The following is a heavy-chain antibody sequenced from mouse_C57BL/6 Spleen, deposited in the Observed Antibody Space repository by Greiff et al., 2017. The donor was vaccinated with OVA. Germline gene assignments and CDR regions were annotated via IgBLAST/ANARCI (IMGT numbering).Heavy chain of an antibody. D-gene: IGHD4-1*01. J-gene: IGHJ2*01. CDR3: ARVLTGLDY. CDR1: GFTFSDYG. V-gene: IGHV5-17*01. Sequence: EVKLMESGGGLVKPGGSLKLSCAASGFTFSDYGMHWVRQAPEKGLEWVAYISSGSSTSNYADTVKGRFTISRDNAKNTLFLQMTILRSEDTAMYYCARVLTGLDYWGQGTTLTVSS. CDR2: ISSGSSTS.